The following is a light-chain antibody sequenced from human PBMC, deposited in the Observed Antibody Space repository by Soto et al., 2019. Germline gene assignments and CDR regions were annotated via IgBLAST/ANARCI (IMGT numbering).Light chain of an antibody. CDR3: QQVDSFPHT. CDR2: AAS. V-gene: IGKV1-39*01. J-gene: IGKJ2*01. CDR1: QSISSY. Sequence: DIQMTQSPSSLSASVGDRATITCRASQSISSYLNWYQQKPGKAPKILIYAASSLEAGVPSRFTGSGSGTDFTLTISSLQPEDFATYYCQQVDSFPHTFGQGTKLEV.